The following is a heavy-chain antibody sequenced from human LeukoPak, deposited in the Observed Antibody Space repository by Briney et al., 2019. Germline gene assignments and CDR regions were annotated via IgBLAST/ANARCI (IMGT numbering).Heavy chain of an antibody. J-gene: IGHJ3*02. CDR3: ARDCISTSCTDAFDI. Sequence: PGGSLRLSCAASRFTVSRNSMSWIRQAPGKGLEWVSLIKYDGRTYYADSVKGRFSISKDNPKNTLYLQMNSLRAEDTAVYYCARDCISTSCTDAFDIWGQGTMVTVSS. CDR2: IKYDGRT. V-gene: IGHV3-66*01. CDR1: RFTVSRNS. D-gene: IGHD2-2*01.